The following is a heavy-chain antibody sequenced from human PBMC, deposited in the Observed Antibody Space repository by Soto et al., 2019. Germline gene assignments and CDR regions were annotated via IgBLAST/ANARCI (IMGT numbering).Heavy chain of an antibody. J-gene: IGHJ6*02. CDR3: AKSWGGTANGLDV. Sequence: EVKLVESGGGLVQPGRSLRLSCAASGFSFDDYAMHWVRQAPGKGLEWVSGISYYSGSIGYADSVKGRFTISRDNAKKSLYLQMNSLRGEDTALYYCAKSWGGTANGLDVWGQGTTVTVSS. V-gene: IGHV3-9*01. CDR2: ISYYSGSI. CDR1: GFSFDDYA. D-gene: IGHD2-21*02.